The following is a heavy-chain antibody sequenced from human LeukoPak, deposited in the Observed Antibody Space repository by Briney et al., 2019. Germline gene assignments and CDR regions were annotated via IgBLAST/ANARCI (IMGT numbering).Heavy chain of an antibody. CDR1: GFTFISYS. V-gene: IGHV3-21*01. Sequence: GGSLRLSCAASGFTFISYSMNWVRQAPGKGLEWVSSISSSSSYIYYADSVKGRFTISRDNAKNSLYLQMNSLRAEDTAVYYCARALVRGVLDYWGQGTLVTVSS. D-gene: IGHD3-10*01. J-gene: IGHJ4*02. CDR3: ARALVRGVLDY. CDR2: ISSSSSYI.